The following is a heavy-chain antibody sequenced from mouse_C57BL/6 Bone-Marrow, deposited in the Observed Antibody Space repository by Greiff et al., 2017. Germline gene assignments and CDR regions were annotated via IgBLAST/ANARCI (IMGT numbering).Heavy chain of an antibody. Sequence: EVKLLESGGDLVKPGGSLKLSCAASGFTFSSYGMSWVRQTPDKRLEWVATISSGGSYTYYPDSVKGRFTISRDHAKNTLYLQMSSLKSEDTAMYYCARHLYYGNYGFYAMDYWGQGTSVTVSS. D-gene: IGHD2-1*01. CDR3: ARHLYYGNYGFYAMDY. V-gene: IGHV5-6*01. J-gene: IGHJ4*01. CDR1: GFTFSSYG. CDR2: ISSGGSYT.